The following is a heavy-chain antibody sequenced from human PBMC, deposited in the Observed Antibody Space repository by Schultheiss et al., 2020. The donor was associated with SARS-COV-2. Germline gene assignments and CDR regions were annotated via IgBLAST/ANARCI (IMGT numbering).Heavy chain of an antibody. Sequence: GGSLRLSCAASGFTFSSYAISWVRQAPGKGLEWVSAISGSGGSTYYADSVKGRFTISRDNAKNSLYLQMNSLRAEDTAVYYCSGGRTYYYYYGMDVWGQGTTVTVSS. D-gene: IGHD2-15*01. V-gene: IGHV3-23*01. CDR3: SGGRTYYYYYGMDV. J-gene: IGHJ6*02. CDR2: ISGSGGST. CDR1: GFTFSSYA.